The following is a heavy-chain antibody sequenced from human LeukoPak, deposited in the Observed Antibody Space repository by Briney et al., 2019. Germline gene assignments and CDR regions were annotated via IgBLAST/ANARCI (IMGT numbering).Heavy chain of an antibody. CDR1: GYTFTGYY. D-gene: IGHD3-16*01. Sequence: ASVKVSCKASGYTFTGYYMHWVRQAPGQGLEWMGWINPNSGGTNYAQKFQGRVTKTRDTSISTAYMEKTGLEFDDTAIYYCTRDRPVRGKRGISALWGPGTLVIVSS. CDR3: TRDRPVRGKRGISAL. J-gene: IGHJ4*02. V-gene: IGHV1-2*02. CDR2: INPNSGGT.